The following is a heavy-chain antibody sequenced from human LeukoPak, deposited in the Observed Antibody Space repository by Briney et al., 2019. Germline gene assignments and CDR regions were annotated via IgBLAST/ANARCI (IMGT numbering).Heavy chain of an antibody. CDR2: IYHSGST. Sequence: PSETLSLTCAVSGGSISSSNWWSWVRPPPGKGLEWIGEIYHSGSTNYNPSLKSRVTISVDKSKNQFSLKLSSVTAADTAVYYCARGTYYYDSSGYFPYWYFDLWGRGTLVTVSS. CDR3: ARGTYYYDSSGYFPYWYFDL. D-gene: IGHD3-22*01. J-gene: IGHJ2*01. V-gene: IGHV4-4*02. CDR1: GGSISSSNW.